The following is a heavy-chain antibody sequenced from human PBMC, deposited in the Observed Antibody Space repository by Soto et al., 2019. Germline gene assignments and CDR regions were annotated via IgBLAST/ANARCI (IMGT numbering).Heavy chain of an antibody. Sequence: QVQLVESGGGVVQPGRSLRLSCAASGFTFSSYGMHWVRQAPGKGLEWVAVISYDGSNKYYADSVKGRFTISRDNSKNTLYLQMNSLRAEDTAVYYCAKIRYGDYVAPFDYWGQGTLVTVSS. CDR2: ISYDGSNK. CDR3: AKIRYGDYVAPFDY. V-gene: IGHV3-30*18. J-gene: IGHJ4*02. D-gene: IGHD4-17*01. CDR1: GFTFSSYG.